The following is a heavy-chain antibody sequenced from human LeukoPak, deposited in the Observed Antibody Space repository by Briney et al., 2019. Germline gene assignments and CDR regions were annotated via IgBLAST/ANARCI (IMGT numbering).Heavy chain of an antibody. CDR3: AKLGFDSSGSHTLFDY. CDR2: ISYDGRNN. CDR1: GFTFSSYA. D-gene: IGHD3-22*01. J-gene: IGHJ4*02. V-gene: IGHV3-30*18. Sequence: GRSLRLSCAASGFTFSSYAMHWVRQGPGKGLEWAAIISYDGRNNHYADSVKGRFTISRDNSKNTLHLQMNSLRAEDTAVYYCAKLGFDSSGSHTLFDYWGQGTQVTVSS.